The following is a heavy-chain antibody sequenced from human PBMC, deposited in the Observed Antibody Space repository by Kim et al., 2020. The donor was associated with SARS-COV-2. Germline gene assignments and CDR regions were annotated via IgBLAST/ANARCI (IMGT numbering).Heavy chain of an antibody. J-gene: IGHJ5*02. Sequence: SETLSLTCAVYGGSFSGYYWSWIRQPPGKGLEWIGEINHSGSTNYNPSLKSRVTISVDTSKNQFSLKLSSVTAADTAVYYCARDNIVVVPAAIGGPFDPWGQGTLVTVSS. CDR1: GGSFSGYY. D-gene: IGHD2-2*02. CDR2: INHSGST. V-gene: IGHV4-34*01. CDR3: ARDNIVVVPAAIGGPFDP.